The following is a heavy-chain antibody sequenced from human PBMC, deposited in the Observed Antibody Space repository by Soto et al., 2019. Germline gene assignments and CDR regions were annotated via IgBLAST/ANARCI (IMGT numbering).Heavy chain of an antibody. V-gene: IGHV3-30-3*01. CDR2: ISYDGSNK. Sequence: GGSLRLSCAASGFTFSSYAMHWARQAPGKGLEWVAVISYDGSNKYYADSVKGRFTISRDNSKNTLYLQMNSLRAEDTAVYYCARNYYDSSGYYYEAGYWGQGTLVTVSS. J-gene: IGHJ4*02. CDR3: ARNYYDSSGYYYEAGY. CDR1: GFTFSSYA. D-gene: IGHD3-22*01.